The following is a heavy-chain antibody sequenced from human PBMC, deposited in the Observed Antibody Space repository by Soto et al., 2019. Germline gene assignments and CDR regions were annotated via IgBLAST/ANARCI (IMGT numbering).Heavy chain of an antibody. D-gene: IGHD2-15*01. V-gene: IGHV3-23*01. CDR3: ADGGFCSGGSCYYGDSLCY. J-gene: IGHJ4*02. Sequence: GGSLRLSCAASGFTFSSYAMSWVRQAPGKGLEWVSAISGSGGSTYYADSVKGRFTISRDNSKNTLYLQMNSLRAEDTAVYYCADGGFCSGGSCYYGDSLCYWSQGTLVTVSS. CDR2: ISGSGGST. CDR1: GFTFSSYA.